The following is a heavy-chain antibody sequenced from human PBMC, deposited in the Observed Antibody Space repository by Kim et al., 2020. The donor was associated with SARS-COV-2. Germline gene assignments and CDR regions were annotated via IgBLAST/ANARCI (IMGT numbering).Heavy chain of an antibody. Sequence: SETLSLTCAVSGVSITRHNWSWVRQTPGNVLEWIGEVFYTGSANYNPSLKSRVTMSVDTSKKQVSLRLTSVTAADKALYYCARNEAGAYYFDYWGQGTV. D-gene: IGHD6-13*01. CDR2: VFYTGSA. V-gene: IGHV4-4*02. CDR3: ARNEAGAYYFDY. CDR1: GVSITRHNW. J-gene: IGHJ4*02.